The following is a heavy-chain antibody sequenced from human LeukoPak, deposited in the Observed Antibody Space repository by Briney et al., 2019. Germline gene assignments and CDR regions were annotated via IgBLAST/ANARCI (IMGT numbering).Heavy chain of an antibody. J-gene: IGHJ4*02. CDR1: GGSFSGYY. CDR3: ARRSIAAAGRYNY. CDR2: INHSGST. V-gene: IGHV4-34*01. D-gene: IGHD6-13*01. Sequence: PSETLSLTCAVYGGSFSGYYLSWIRQPPGKGLEWMGEINHSGSTNYNPSLKSRVTISVDTSKNQFSLKLSSVTAADTAVYYCARRSIAAAGRYNYWGQGTLVTVSS.